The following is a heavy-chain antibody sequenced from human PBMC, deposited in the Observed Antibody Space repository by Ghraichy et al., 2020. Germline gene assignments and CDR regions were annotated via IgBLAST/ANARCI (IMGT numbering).Heavy chain of an antibody. V-gene: IGHV1-3*01. J-gene: IGHJ5*02. CDR1: GYSFSTYA. Sequence: ASVKVSCKASGYSFSTYAVHWVRQAPGQTLECLGWINAGNGNTKYSLKFQGRVTITRDTSASTAYMELSSLTSEDTAVYYCATELATYDSGGYFYAWGQGTLVTVSS. D-gene: IGHD3-22*01. CDR2: INAGNGNT. CDR3: ATELATYDSGGYFYA.